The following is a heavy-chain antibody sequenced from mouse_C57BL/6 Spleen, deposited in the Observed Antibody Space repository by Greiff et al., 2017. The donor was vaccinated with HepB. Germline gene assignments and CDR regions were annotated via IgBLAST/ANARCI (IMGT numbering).Heavy chain of an antibody. Sequence: EVQLQESGPGLVKPSQSLSLTCSVTGYSITSGYYWNWIRQFPGNKLEWMGYISYDGSNNYNPSLKNRISITRDTSKNQFFLKLNSVTTEDTATYYCAREGGSNLPWFAYWGQGTLVTVSA. D-gene: IGHD2-5*01. J-gene: IGHJ3*01. CDR3: AREGGSNLPWFAY. CDR2: ISYDGSN. CDR1: GYSITSGYY. V-gene: IGHV3-6*01.